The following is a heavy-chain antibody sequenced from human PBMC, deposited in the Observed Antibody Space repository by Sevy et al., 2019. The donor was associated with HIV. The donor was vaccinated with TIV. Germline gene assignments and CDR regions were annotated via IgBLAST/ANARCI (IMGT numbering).Heavy chain of an antibody. CDR2: ISAYNGNT. Sequence: ASVKVSCKASGYTFTSYGISWVRQAPGQGLEWMGWISAYNGNTNYAQKLQGRGTMTTDTSTSTAYMGLRSLRSDDTAVYYCARDRDYVWGSYPDYWGQGTLVTVSS. CDR1: GYTFTSYG. V-gene: IGHV1-18*01. J-gene: IGHJ4*02. D-gene: IGHD3-16*01. CDR3: ARDRDYVWGSYPDY.